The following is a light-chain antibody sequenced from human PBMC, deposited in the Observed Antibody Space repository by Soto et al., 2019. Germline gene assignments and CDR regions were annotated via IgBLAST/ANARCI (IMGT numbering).Light chain of an antibody. V-gene: IGLV2-14*01. Sequence: QSVLTQPASVSGSPGQSITISCTGTSGDVGAYNHVSWYQQHPGKAPKFMICGVTKRPSGVSNRFSGSKSGDTASLTISGLQPEDEADYYCQSYDSSLSGSRVFGTGTKVTVL. CDR3: QSYDSSLSGSRV. CDR2: GVT. CDR1: SGDVGAYNH. J-gene: IGLJ1*01.